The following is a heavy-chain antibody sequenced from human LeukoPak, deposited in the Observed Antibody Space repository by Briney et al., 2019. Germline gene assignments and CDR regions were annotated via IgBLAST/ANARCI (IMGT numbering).Heavy chain of an antibody. V-gene: IGHV3-21*01. Sequence: GGSLRLSCAASGFTFSNYNINWLRQAPGKELEWVSSISTSSSYKYYADSVKGRFTISRDNANDSLYLQMNSLRAEDTAVYYCARGRYDVLAGYQPPYFDYWGQGTLVTVSS. CDR2: ISTSSSYK. J-gene: IGHJ4*02. CDR1: GFTFSNYN. D-gene: IGHD3-9*01. CDR3: ARGRYDVLAGYQPPYFDY.